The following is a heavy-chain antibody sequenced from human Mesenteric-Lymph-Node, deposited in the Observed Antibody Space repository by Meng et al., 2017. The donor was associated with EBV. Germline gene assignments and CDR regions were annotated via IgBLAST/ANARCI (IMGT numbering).Heavy chain of an antibody. D-gene: IGHD2-2*01. J-gene: IGHJ4*02. CDR2: IYYSGNT. CDR3: ARVSTSRFDY. V-gene: IGHV4-30-4*01. CDR1: GGSISSGGYY. Sequence: QVQLQESGPGLLQPSQTLSLTCVVSGGSISSGGYYWSWIRPPPGKGLEWLGHIYYSGNTHYNPSLKSRLTISVDTSKNQFSLSLTFVTAADTAVYYCARVSTSRFDYWGQGSLVTVSS.